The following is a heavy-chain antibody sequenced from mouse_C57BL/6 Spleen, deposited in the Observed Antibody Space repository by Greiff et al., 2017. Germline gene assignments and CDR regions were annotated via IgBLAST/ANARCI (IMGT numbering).Heavy chain of an antibody. V-gene: IGHV3-6*01. CDR2: ISYDGSN. CDR1: GYSITSGYY. J-gene: IGHJ2*01. Sequence: VQLQQSGPGLVKPSQSLSLTCSVTGYSITSGYYWNWIRQFPGNKLEWMGYISYDGSNNYNPSLKNRISITRDTSKNPFLLKLNSVTTEDTATYYCAREGNWGYFDYWGQGTTRTVSS. D-gene: IGHD4-1*01. CDR3: AREGNWGYFDY.